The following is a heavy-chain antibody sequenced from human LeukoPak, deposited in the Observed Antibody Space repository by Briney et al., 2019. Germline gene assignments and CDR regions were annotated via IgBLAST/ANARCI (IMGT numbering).Heavy chain of an antibody. D-gene: IGHD3-10*01. CDR1: GDSVSSNDAA. CDR2: TLYRSKWRA. Sequence: SQTLSLTCVISGDSVSSNDAAWSWIRQSPSRGLEWLGRTLYRSKWRADSAPSVSSRITINRDTSKNQFSLHLDSVTPEDTAVYYCAREVAVIRGIRNWFDSWGPGILVTVSA. V-gene: IGHV6-1*01. CDR3: AREVAVIRGIRNWFDS. J-gene: IGHJ5*01.